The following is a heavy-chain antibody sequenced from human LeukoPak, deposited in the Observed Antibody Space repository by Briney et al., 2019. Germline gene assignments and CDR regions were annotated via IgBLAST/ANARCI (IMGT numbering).Heavy chain of an antibody. J-gene: IGHJ4*02. CDR3: ARGAKVGGSRTFDY. V-gene: IGHV4-34*01. D-gene: IGHD6-19*01. CDR2: INHSGST. Sequence: ETLSLPCGVYGGSFSGFYWSWIRQPPGKGLEWMGEINHSGSTNYNPSLKSRVTISVDTSKTQFSLTPSSVTAADTAVYYCARGAKVGGSRTFDYWGQGTLVTVSS. CDR1: GGSFSGFY.